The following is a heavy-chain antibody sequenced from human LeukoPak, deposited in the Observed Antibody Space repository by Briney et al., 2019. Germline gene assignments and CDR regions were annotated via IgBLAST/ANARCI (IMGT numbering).Heavy chain of an antibody. CDR1: GFTFSTYW. CDR2: IKQDGSEK. J-gene: IGHJ3*02. V-gene: IGHV3-7*01. Sequence: TGGALRLSCAASGFTFSTYWMTWVRQAPGKGLEWVANIKQDGSEKYYVDSVKGRFTISRDNAKNSLYLQMNSLRAEDAAVYYCARNPELGSDSTGYRAFDIWGQGITVTVSS. CDR3: ARNPELGSDSTGYRAFDI. D-gene: IGHD3-22*01.